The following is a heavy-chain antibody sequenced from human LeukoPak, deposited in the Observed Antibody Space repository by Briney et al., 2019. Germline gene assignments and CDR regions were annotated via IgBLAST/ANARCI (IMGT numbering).Heavy chain of an antibody. CDR2: ISGCGGRT. D-gene: IGHD4-17*01. J-gene: IGHJ6*02. CDR3: AKDLPGDPDDQYYGMDV. CDR1: GFTFSSYA. V-gene: IGHV3-23*01. Sequence: GASLRLSCAASGFTFSSYAMSWVRQAPGKGLECVSAISGCGGRTYYAASVKGRFTISRDNSKNTLHLQLNSLRAEDTALYYCAKDLPGDPDDQYYGMDVWGQGTTVTVSS.